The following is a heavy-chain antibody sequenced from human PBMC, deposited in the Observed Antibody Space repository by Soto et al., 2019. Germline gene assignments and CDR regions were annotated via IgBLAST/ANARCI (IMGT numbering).Heavy chain of an antibody. Sequence: EVQLFESGGGLVESAGSLRLSCAASGFIFQDYAMSWVRQAPGKCLEWVSTITSSDDITYSAVSVRGRVTSSRDNSDNILFLLLTTVSVDDTATYYCAKGDSCGSFDPSRGYSMPDHCGLGTLVTVSS. V-gene: IGHV3-23*01. CDR2: ITSSDDIT. CDR1: GFIFQDYA. J-gene: IGHJ5*02. CDR3: AKGDSCGSFDPSRGYSMPDH. D-gene: IGHD3-3*01.